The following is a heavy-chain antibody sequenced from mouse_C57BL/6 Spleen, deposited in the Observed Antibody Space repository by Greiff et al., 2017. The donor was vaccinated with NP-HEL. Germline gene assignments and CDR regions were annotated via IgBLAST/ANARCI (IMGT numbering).Heavy chain of an antibody. CDR3: ARVLGDYYAMDY. D-gene: IGHD4-1*01. J-gene: IGHJ4*01. V-gene: IGHV1-61*01. CDR2: IYPSDSET. CDR1: GYTFTSYW. Sequence: QVQLQQPGAELVRPGSSVKLSCKASGYTFTSYWMDWVKQRPGQGLEWIGNIYPSDSETHYNQKFKDKATLTVDKSSSTAYMQLSSLTSEDSAVYYCARVLGDYYAMDYWGQGTSVTVSS.